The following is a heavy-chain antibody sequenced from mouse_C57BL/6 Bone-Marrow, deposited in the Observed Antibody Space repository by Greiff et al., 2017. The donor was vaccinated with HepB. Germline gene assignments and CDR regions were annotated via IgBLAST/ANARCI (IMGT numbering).Heavy chain of an antibody. CDR1: GFTFSDYY. CDR3: AKLTGYAMDY. CDR2: ISNGGGST. J-gene: IGHJ4*01. D-gene: IGHD4-1*01. V-gene: IGHV5-12*01. Sequence: EVMLVESGGGLVQPGGSLKLSCAASGFTFSDYYMYWVRQTPEKRLEWVAYISNGGGSTYYPDTVKGRFTISRDNAKNTLYLQMGRLKSEDTAMYYCAKLTGYAMDYWGQGTSVTVSS.